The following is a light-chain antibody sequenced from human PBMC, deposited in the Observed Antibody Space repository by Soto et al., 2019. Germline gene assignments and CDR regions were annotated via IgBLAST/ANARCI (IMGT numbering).Light chain of an antibody. CDR1: SSDVGGYNY. Sequence: QSALTQPASVSGSPGQSITISCTGTSSDVGGYNYVSWYQQHPGKAPKLMIYEVSNRPSGVSNRFSGSKSGNTDSLTISGLQAEEEADYYCSSYTSSSTLVVFGGGTKVTVL. V-gene: IGLV2-14*01. CDR2: EVS. CDR3: SSYTSSSTLVV. J-gene: IGLJ2*01.